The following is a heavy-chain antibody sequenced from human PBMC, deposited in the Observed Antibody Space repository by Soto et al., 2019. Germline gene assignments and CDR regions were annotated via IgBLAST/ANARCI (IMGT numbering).Heavy chain of an antibody. CDR3: ARGGSLLLFVDYYYGMDV. CDR1: GFTFSSYW. J-gene: IGHJ6*02. D-gene: IGHD2-15*01. CDR2: INSDGSST. Sequence: EVQLVESGGGLVQPGGSLRLSCAASGFTFSSYWMHWVRQAPGKGLVWVSRINSDGSSTSYADSVKGRFTISRDNAKNSRNLQTNSLTAEDTAVYYCARGGSLLLFVDYYYGMDVWGQGSTVTVSS. V-gene: IGHV3-74*01.